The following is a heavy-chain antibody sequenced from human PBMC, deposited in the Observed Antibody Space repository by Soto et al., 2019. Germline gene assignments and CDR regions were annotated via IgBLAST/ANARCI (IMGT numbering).Heavy chain of an antibody. CDR2: IYHGGSS. CDR1: GYSSRRGYY. D-gene: IGHD3-22*01. Sequence: SETPSLNCAVPGYSSRRGYYWSWLPQPPAKGLEWIGSIYHGGSSYYNPPLNSRAILSLDMTNNYVFLLLISVTAADTAVYYCAREGPWVPYFYDRRTETVENWFDPSGQGTVSTVSS. CDR3: AREGPWVPYFYDRRTETVENWFDP. J-gene: IGHJ5*02. V-gene: IGHV4-38-2*02.